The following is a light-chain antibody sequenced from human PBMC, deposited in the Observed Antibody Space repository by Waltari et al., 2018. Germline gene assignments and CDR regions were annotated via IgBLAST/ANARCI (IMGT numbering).Light chain of an antibody. CDR3: QQYNHWPRT. CDR1: QNISSY. CDR2: AAS. Sequence: ETVLTQFPATLSVSPGDRATLSCRASQNISSYLARYQHKSGQAPRLLSHAASTRATGIPARFSGSGSGTDFTLTISSLQSEDFAVYYCQQYNHWPRTFGQGTKVDIK. V-gene: IGKV3-15*01. J-gene: IGKJ1*01.